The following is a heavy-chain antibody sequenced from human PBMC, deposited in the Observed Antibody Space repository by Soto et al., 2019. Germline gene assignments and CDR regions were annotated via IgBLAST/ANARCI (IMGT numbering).Heavy chain of an antibody. CDR1: GFTFRNYA. Sequence: PGRSLRLPYAASGFTFRNYAMSWARQAPGKGLEWVSAISGSGGTTHYADSVKGRFTISRDNSKNTLYLQMNSLRVEDTAVYYCAKDRSSTSCYAFDYWGQGSLVTVS. CDR2: ISGSGGTT. CDR3: AKDRSSTSCYAFDY. V-gene: IGHV3-23*01. D-gene: IGHD2-2*01. J-gene: IGHJ4*02.